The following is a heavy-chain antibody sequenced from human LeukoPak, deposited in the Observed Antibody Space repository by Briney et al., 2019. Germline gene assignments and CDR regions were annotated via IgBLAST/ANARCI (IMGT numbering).Heavy chain of an antibody. V-gene: IGHV4-59*01. J-gene: IGHJ4*02. Sequence: PSETLSLTCTVSGGSISSYYWSWIRQPPGKGLEWIGYIYYSGSTNYNPSLKSRVTISVDTSKNQFSLKLTSVTAADTAVYYCARVGYSGSYRSSYTVDYWGQGTLVTVSS. D-gene: IGHD1-26*01. CDR1: GGSISSYY. CDR3: ARVGYSGSYRSSYTVDY. CDR2: IYYSGST.